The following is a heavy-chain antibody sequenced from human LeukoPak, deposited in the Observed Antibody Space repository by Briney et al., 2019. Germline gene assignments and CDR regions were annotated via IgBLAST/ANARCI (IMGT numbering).Heavy chain of an antibody. CDR1: GGSISSGSYY. V-gene: IGHV4-61*02. D-gene: IGHD3-3*01. CDR2: IYTSGST. J-gene: IGHJ5*02. CDR3: ARDSVYVYDFWSGYPTNWFDP. Sequence: SQTLSLTCTVSGGSISSGSYYWSWIRQPAGKGLEWIGRIYTSGSTNYNTSLKSRVTISVDTSKNQYSLKLSSVTAADTAVYYCARDSVYVYDFWSGYPTNWFDPWGQGTLVTVSS.